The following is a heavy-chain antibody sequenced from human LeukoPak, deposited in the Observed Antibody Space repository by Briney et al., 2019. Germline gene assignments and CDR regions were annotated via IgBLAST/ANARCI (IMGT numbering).Heavy chain of an antibody. Sequence: GGSLRHSCAASGLTFSGADMHWVRQASGKGLEWVGRIRTKGNRYATAYAASVKGRFTISRDDSKNTAYLQMNSLKTEDTAVYYCIHYGSGSYSTDYWGQGTLVTVSS. J-gene: IGHJ4*02. CDR3: IHYGSGSYSTDY. V-gene: IGHV3-73*01. CDR2: IRTKGNRYAT. CDR1: GLTFSGAD. D-gene: IGHD3-10*01.